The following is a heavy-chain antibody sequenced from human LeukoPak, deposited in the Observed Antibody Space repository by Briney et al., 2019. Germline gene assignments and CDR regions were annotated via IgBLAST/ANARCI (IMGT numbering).Heavy chain of an antibody. J-gene: IGHJ4*02. Sequence: GGSLRLSCAASGFTFSSYWMSWVRQAPGKGLEWVSAISGSGGSTYYADSVKGRFTISRDNSKNTLYLQMNSLRAEDTAVYYCAKDLYLYYYDSSGYPDYWGQGTLVTVSS. CDR1: GFTFSSYW. D-gene: IGHD3-22*01. CDR3: AKDLYLYYYDSSGYPDY. CDR2: ISGSGGST. V-gene: IGHV3-23*01.